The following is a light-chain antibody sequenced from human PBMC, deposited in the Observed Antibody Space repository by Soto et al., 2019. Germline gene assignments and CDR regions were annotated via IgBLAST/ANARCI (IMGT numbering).Light chain of an antibody. V-gene: IGKV3-15*01. J-gene: IGKJ1*01. CDR1: QSVNSY. Sequence: EIVMTQSPATLSVSPGERSTLSCMTSQSVNSYLAWYQQKPGQAPRLLIYGASTRATGIPARFSGSGSGTEFTLTISSLQSEDFAVYYCQQYNNWPRTFGQGTKVDIK. CDR3: QQYNNWPRT. CDR2: GAS.